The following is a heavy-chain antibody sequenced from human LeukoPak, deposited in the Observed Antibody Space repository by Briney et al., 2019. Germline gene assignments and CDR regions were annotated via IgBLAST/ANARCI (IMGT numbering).Heavy chain of an antibody. Sequence: SETLSLTCNVSGGSISSSSFYWGWIRQPPGKGLEWIGTIHYSGRTYYNPSLKSQVTISVDTSKNQFSLSLSSVTAADTAVYYCARPIRNWGQGTLVIVSS. J-gene: IGHJ4*02. CDR2: IHYSGRT. V-gene: IGHV4-39*07. CDR3: ARPIRN. CDR1: GGSISSSSFY.